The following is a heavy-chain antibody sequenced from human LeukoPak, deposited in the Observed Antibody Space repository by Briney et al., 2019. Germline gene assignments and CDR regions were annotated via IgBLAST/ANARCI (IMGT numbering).Heavy chain of an antibody. CDR2: ISSSSSTI. CDR1: GCTFSSYS. CDR3: ARDQVVVTVLRAFDI. D-gene: IGHD2-21*02. Sequence: HSGGSLRLSCAASGCTFSSYSMNWVRQAPGKGLEWVSYISSSSSTIYYADSVKGRFTISRDNAKNSLYLQMNSLRAEDTAVYYCARDQVVVTVLRAFDIWGQGTMVTVSS. V-gene: IGHV3-48*04. J-gene: IGHJ3*02.